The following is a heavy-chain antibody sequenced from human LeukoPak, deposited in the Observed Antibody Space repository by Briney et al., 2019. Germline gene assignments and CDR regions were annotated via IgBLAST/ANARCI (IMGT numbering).Heavy chain of an antibody. CDR2: IWYDGSNK. D-gene: IGHD6-19*01. CDR3: ARPNGYRSGWFFDY. CDR1: GFTFNSYG. J-gene: IGHJ4*02. Sequence: GGSLRLSCAASGFTFNSYGMHWARQAPGKGLEWVAVIWYDGSNKYYADSVKGRFTISRDNSKNTLYLQMNGLRAEDTVVYYCARPNGYRSGWFFDYWGEGTLVTVSS. V-gene: IGHV3-33*08.